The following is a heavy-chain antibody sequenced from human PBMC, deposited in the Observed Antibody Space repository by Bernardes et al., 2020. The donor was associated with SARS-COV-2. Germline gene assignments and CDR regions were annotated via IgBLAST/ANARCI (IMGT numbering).Heavy chain of an antibody. V-gene: IGHV3-74*01. Sequence: GGSLRLSCVASGFTFSSYCMHWVRQAPGKGLEWVSRISGDGSTTTYADSVKGRFTISRDNAKNTLLLQMNSLGAEDTAVYYCVRGPSDGHGRFEYWGQGTLGTISS. CDR3: VRGPSDGHGRFEY. J-gene: IGHJ4*02. CDR1: GFTFSSYC. CDR2: ISGDGSTT.